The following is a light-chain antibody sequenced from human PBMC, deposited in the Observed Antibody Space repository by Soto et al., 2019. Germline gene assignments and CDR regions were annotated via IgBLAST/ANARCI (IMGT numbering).Light chain of an antibody. CDR1: QSISTW. CDR3: QQCYIYWT. V-gene: IGKV1-5*03. Sequence: DIQMTQSPSTLPASVGDRVTITCRANQSISTWLAWYQQKPGKAPKLLIYKASSLESGVPSRFSGSGSGTEFTLSINSLQPDDFATYYCQQCYIYWTFGQGTKVDI. CDR2: KAS. J-gene: IGKJ1*01.